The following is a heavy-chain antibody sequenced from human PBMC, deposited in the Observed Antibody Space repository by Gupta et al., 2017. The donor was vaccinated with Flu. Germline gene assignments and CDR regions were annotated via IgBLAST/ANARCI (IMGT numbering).Heavy chain of an antibody. CDR1: GYTFTGYY. J-gene: IGHJ4*02. CDR2: INPNSGGT. V-gene: IGHV1-2*02. Sequence: QVQLVQSGAEVKKPGASVKVSCKASGYTFTGYYMHWVRQAPGQGIEWMGWINPNSGGTNYAQKFKGRVTMTRDTSISTAYMELSRLRSDDTAVYYCARDRNYYDSSGFFDYWGQGTLVTVSS. D-gene: IGHD3-22*01. CDR3: ARDRNYYDSSGFFDY.